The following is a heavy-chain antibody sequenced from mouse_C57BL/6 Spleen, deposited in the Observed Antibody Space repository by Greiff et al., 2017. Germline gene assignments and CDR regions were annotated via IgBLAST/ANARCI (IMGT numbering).Heavy chain of an antibody. CDR1: GFTFSSYA. V-gene: IGHV5-4*01. CDR3: ARDLGDYDGGDV. J-gene: IGHJ1*03. D-gene: IGHD2-4*01. CDR2: ISDGGSYT. Sequence: EVQGVESGGGLVKPGGSLKLSCAASGFTFSSYAMSWVRQTPEKRLEWVATISDGGSYTYYPDNVKGRFTISRDNAKNNLYLQMSHLKSEDTAMYYCARDLGDYDGGDVWGTGTTVTVSS.